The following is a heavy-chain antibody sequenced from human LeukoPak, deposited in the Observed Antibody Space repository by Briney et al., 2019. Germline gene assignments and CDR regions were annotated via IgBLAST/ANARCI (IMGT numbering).Heavy chain of an antibody. D-gene: IGHD3-10*01. Sequence: NPGGSLRLSCAASGFTFSSYSMNWVRQAPGKGLEWVSYISSSSSYILYADSVKGRFTITRDNSKSTLYIQMNSLRAEDTAVYYCARAKPKNMVRGLIMRRESRYYFDYWGQGTLVTVSS. CDR1: GFTFSSYS. V-gene: IGHV3-21*04. J-gene: IGHJ4*02. CDR3: ARAKPKNMVRGLIMRRESRYYFDY. CDR2: ISSSSSYI.